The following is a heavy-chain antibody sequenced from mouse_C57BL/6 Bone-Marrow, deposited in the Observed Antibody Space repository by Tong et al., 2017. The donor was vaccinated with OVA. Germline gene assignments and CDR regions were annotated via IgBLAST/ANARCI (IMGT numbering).Heavy chain of an antibody. J-gene: IGHJ4*01. CDR2: ISSGGSYT. CDR3: ARPYAMDY. CDR1: GFTFSSYG. Sequence: EVQLQESGGDLVKPGGSLKLSCAASGFTFSSYGMSWVRQTPDKRLEWVATISSGGSYTYYPDSVKGRFTISRDNAKKTLYLQMSSLRSEDTTLYYCARPYAMDYWGQGTSVTVSS. V-gene: IGHV5-6*01.